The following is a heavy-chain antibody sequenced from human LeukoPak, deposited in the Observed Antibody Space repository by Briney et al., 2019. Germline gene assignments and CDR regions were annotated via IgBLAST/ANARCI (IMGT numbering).Heavy chain of an antibody. V-gene: IGHV4-4*07. Sequence: SETLSLTCTVSGGSISSYYWSWIRQPAGKGLEWIGRIYTSGSTNYNPSLKSRVTMSVDTSKNQFSLKLSSVTAADTAVYYCAKVPRYCSGGSCQTQYFDYWGQGTLVTVSS. D-gene: IGHD2-15*01. CDR3: AKVPRYCSGGSCQTQYFDY. CDR1: GGSISSYY. CDR2: IYTSGST. J-gene: IGHJ4*02.